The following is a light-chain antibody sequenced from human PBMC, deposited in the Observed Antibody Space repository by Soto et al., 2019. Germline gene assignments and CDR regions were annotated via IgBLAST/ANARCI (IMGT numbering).Light chain of an antibody. J-gene: IGKJ4*01. CDR2: NAS. CDR3: HQRRNLLT. CDR1: QNVSTY. Sequence: DIVLTQSPATLSLSLGERATLSCRASQNVSTYLAWYQQKPGQGPRLLIYNASNRATGIPARFSGRGSGTDFSLTINSLEREDFAVYYCHQRRNLLTFGGGTKVDIK. V-gene: IGKV3-11*01.